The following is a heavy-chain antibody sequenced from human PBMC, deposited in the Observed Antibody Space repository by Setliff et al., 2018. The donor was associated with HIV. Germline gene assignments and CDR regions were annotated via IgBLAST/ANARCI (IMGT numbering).Heavy chain of an antibody. CDR2: IYTSGST. Sequence: SETLSLTCTVSGGSISSGTYYWSWVRQPAGKGLEWIGRIYTSGSTNYNPSLKSRVTISVHTSKNQFSLKLSSVTAADTAVYYCAKDELDRFGDFDYWGQGTLVTVSS. CDR3: AKDELDRFGDFDY. D-gene: IGHD3-3*01. J-gene: IGHJ4*02. CDR1: GGSISSGTYY. V-gene: IGHV4-61*02.